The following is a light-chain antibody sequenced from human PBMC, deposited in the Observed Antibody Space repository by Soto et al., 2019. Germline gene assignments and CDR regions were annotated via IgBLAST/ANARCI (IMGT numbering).Light chain of an antibody. V-gene: IGKV1-9*01. J-gene: IGKJ5*01. Sequence: DIQLTQSPSFLSASVGDRVTITCRASQDISSSLAWYQQKPGKAPKLLIYAASTLQGGVPSRFSGSGSGTEFTLTIRSLQPEDFATYYCQQLNSYPSIPFGQGTRLEIK. CDR3: QQLNSYPSIP. CDR1: QDISSS. CDR2: AAS.